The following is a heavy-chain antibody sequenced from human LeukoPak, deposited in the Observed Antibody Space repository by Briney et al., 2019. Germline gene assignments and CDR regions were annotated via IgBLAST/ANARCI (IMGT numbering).Heavy chain of an antibody. CDR3: AKDGSAWYLDY. D-gene: IGHD6-19*01. Sequence: PGGSLRLSCAASGFTFSNYGMQWVRQAPGEGLEWVALIAYDGSYKYYADSVKGRFTISRDNSKNTLDLQMNSLRAEDTAVYYCAKDGSAWYLDYWGQGTPVTVSS. CDR2: IAYDGSYK. V-gene: IGHV3-30*18. J-gene: IGHJ4*02. CDR1: GFTFSNYG.